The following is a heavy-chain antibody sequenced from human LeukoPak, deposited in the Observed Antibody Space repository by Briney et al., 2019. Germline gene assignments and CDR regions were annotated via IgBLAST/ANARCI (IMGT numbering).Heavy chain of an antibody. V-gene: IGHV1-69*13. Sequence: SVKVSCKASGGTFSSYAISWVRQAPGQGLEWMGGIIPIFGTANYAQKFQGRVTITADESTSTAYMELSSLRSEDTAVYYCARAEDIVVVPAPGESWFDPWGQGTLVTVSS. D-gene: IGHD2-2*01. J-gene: IGHJ5*02. CDR1: GGTFSSYA. CDR3: ARAEDIVVVPAPGESWFDP. CDR2: IIPIFGTA.